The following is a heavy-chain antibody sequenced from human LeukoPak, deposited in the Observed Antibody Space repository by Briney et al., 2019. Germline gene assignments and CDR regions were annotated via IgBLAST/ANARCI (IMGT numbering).Heavy chain of an antibody. V-gene: IGHV3-48*04. CDR1: GFTFSSNG. J-gene: IGHJ3*02. CDR3: ARGEQLLRAFDI. Sequence: GGSLRLSCAASGFTFSSNGMNWVRQAPGKGLEWVSYISATGGTIYYADSVKGRFTISRDNAKNSLYLQMNSLRAEDTAVYYCARGEQLLRAFDIWGQGTMVTVSS. CDR2: ISATGGTI. D-gene: IGHD6-13*01.